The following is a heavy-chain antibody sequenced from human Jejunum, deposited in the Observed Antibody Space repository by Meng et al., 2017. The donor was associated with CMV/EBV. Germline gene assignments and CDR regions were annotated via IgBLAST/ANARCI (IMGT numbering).Heavy chain of an antibody. CDR1: GSPFPFYA. CDR2: INPGNGDT. D-gene: IGHD6-19*01. V-gene: IGHV1-3*01. CDR3: AREGFSSGWSHFDS. J-gene: IGHJ4*02. Sequence: SGSPFPFYAMHWVRQAPGQRLEWMAWINPGNGDTEYSQKFQDRLTITVDTSANTASMELSSLRSEDTAVYYCAREGFSSGWSHFDSWGQGTLVTVSS.